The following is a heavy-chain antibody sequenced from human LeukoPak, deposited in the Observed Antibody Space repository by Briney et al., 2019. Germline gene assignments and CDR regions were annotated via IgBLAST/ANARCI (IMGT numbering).Heavy chain of an antibody. J-gene: IGHJ4*02. D-gene: IGHD3-22*01. Sequence: GGSLRLSCAASGFTFSSYWMHWVRQAPGKGLVWVSRIDSDVSNTNYADSVKGRFTISRDNAKNTVYLQMNSLRAEDTAIYYCASDSYCDSTVGFDYWGQGTLVTVSS. CDR3: ASDSYCDSTVGFDY. V-gene: IGHV3-74*01. CDR1: GFTFSSYW. CDR2: IDSDVSNT.